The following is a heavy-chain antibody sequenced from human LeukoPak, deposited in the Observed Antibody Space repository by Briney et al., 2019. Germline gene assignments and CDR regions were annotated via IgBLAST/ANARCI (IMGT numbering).Heavy chain of an antibody. J-gene: IGHJ3*02. CDR3: ARTSCSSTSCYRRNAFDI. V-gene: IGHV4-30-2*01. CDR2: IYKTGTT. D-gene: IGHD2-2*02. CDR1: GASINSDGYY. Sequence: SETLSLTCSVSGASINSDGYYWTWIRQPPGKGLEWIGYIYKTGTTNYNPSLKSRVTMSVDTSKNQFSLKLSSVTAADTAVYYCARTSCSSTSCYRRNAFDIWGQGTMVTVSS.